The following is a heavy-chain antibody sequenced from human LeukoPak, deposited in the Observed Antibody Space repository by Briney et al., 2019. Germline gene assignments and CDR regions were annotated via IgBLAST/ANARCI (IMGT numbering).Heavy chain of an antibody. V-gene: IGHV4-4*07. D-gene: IGHD2-2*01. Sequence: SEILSLTCTVSGGSISSYYWSWIRQPAGKGLEWIGRIYASGDTNYNPFLKSRVTISVDTSKNQFSLKLSSVTAADTAVYYCARGAREYQLPDNAFNIWGQGTMVTVSS. CDR1: GGSISSYY. CDR2: IYASGDT. CDR3: ARGAREYQLPDNAFNI. J-gene: IGHJ3*02.